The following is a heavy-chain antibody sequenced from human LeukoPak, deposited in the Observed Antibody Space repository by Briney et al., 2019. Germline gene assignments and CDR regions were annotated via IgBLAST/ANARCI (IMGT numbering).Heavy chain of an antibody. Sequence: ASVKVSCKASGFTFTNYYIHWLRQAPGQGLEWMGVVNPTGGSTGYTQKFQGRVTMTRDTSTNTVYMELSSLRSEDTAMYYCAPGGSNDAFDLWGQGTMVTVSS. D-gene: IGHD1-26*01. CDR2: VNPTGGST. J-gene: IGHJ3*01. V-gene: IGHV1-46*01. CDR1: GFTFTNYY. CDR3: APGGSNDAFDL.